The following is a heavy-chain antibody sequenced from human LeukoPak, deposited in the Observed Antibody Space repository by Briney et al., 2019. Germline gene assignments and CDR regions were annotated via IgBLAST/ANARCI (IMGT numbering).Heavy chain of an antibody. Sequence: PSETLSLTCTVSGGSISSGGYYWSWIRQPPGKGLEWIGYIYYSGSTNYNPSLKSRVTISVDTSKNQFSLKLSSVTAADTAVYYCARDSGWMEYSSSWYEYYYYGMDVWGQGTTVTVSS. J-gene: IGHJ6*02. D-gene: IGHD6-13*01. V-gene: IGHV4-61*08. CDR3: ARDSGWMEYSSSWYEYYYYGMDV. CDR1: GGSISSGGYY. CDR2: IYYSGST.